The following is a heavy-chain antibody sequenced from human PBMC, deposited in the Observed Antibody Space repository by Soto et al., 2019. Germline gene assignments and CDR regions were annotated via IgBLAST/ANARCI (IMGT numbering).Heavy chain of an antibody. CDR1: GFSFDYYV. V-gene: IGHV3-9*01. CDR2: LDWNGVSI. Sequence: VQLVESGGGLVQPGRSLRLSCAASGFSFDYYVMHWVRQGPGKGLEWVSGLDWNGVSIGYADSVKGRFTISRDNAKNSLYLQMNSLRSEDTALYYCAKDIARYSGYEGAFAIWGQGTMVTVSS. D-gene: IGHD5-12*01. CDR3: AKDIARYSGYEGAFAI. J-gene: IGHJ3*02.